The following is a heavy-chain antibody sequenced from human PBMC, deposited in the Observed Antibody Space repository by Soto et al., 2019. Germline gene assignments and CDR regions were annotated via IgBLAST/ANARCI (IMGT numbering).Heavy chain of an antibody. CDR3: ARGGIIPFDP. V-gene: IGHV4-61*08. CDR2: IYYSGST. Sequence: SETLSLTCIVSGDSISSGDYHWSWIRQHPGKGLEWIGYIYYSGSTNYNPSLKSRVTISVDTSKNQFSLKLSSVTAADTAVYYCARGGIIPFDPWGQGTLVTVSS. D-gene: IGHD2-21*01. J-gene: IGHJ5*02. CDR1: GDSISSGDYH.